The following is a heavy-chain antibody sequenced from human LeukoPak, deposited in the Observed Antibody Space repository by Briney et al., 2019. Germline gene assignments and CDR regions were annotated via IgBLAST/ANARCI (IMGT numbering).Heavy chain of an antibody. CDR3: ARGPTESTSSDY. Sequence: ASVKVSCKASGYTFSSYDVNWVRQAAGQGLEWIGWMRPNNANRGYAQKFQGRVTMTRDTSINTAYVELRRLTSEDTAVYYCARGPTESTSSDYWGQGTPVTISS. D-gene: IGHD2-2*01. CDR2: MRPNNANR. CDR1: GYTFSSYD. V-gene: IGHV1-8*01. J-gene: IGHJ4*02.